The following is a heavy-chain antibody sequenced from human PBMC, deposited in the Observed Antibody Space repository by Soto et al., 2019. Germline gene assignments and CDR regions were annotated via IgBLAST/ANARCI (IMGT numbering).Heavy chain of an antibody. Sequence: QLQLQESGPGLVKPSETLSLTCTVSGGSISSSSYYWGWIRQPPGKGLEWIGSIYYSGYTYYNPSLKSRVPTSAHTSKNHFSRELSSVTAADPAVYYCARHNGPLYVGYYYDMDVWGQGTTVTVSS. CDR1: GGSISSSSYY. CDR3: ARHNGPLYVGYYYDMDV. D-gene: IGHD3-16*01. V-gene: IGHV4-39*01. J-gene: IGHJ6*02. CDR2: IYYSGYT.